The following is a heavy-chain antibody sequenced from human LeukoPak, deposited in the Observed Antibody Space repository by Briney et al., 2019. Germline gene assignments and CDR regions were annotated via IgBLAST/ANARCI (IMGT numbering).Heavy chain of an antibody. Sequence: SETLSLTCNASGGSFSGYFWRWIRRPPGKGLEWIGRIYTNGRNNYSSSLKSRVIISGVTSKNQISLKLSSVTAADTAVYYCAREGYYYGSGANGGYYYYGMDVWGQGTTVTVSS. CDR1: GGSFSGYF. J-gene: IGHJ6*02. V-gene: IGHV4-4*07. CDR3: AREGYYYGSGANGGYYYYGMDV. D-gene: IGHD3-10*01. CDR2: IYTNGRN.